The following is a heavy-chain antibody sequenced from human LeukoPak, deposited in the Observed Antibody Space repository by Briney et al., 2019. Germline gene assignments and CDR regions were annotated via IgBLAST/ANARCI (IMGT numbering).Heavy chain of an antibody. V-gene: IGHV3-74*01. CDR1: GFIFSSHW. CDR3: ARQYSSWFDY. CDR2: INSDGSST. J-gene: IGHJ4*02. D-gene: IGHD6-6*01. Sequence: GGSPRLSCAASGFIFSSHWMHWVRQAPGKGLVWVSRINSDGSSTSYADSVKGRFTISRDNAKNTLYLQMSSLRAEDTAVYYCARQYSSWFDYWGQGTLVTVSS.